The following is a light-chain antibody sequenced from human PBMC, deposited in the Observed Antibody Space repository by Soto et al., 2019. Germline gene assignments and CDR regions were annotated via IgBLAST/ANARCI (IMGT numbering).Light chain of an antibody. CDR1: QSISGW. CDR3: QHYDHVQVT. V-gene: IGKV1-5*01. J-gene: IGKJ5*01. Sequence: DIQMTQSPSTLSASVGNRVTITCRASQSISGWLAWYQQKTGKAPKILMYDASSLQSGVPSRFRGGGSGTEFTLTISRLQPDDIATYYCQHYDHVQVTFGQGTRLEIK. CDR2: DAS.